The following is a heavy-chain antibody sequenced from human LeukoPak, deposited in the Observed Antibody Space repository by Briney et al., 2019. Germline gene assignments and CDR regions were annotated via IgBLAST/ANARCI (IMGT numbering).Heavy chain of an antibody. J-gene: IGHJ4*01. V-gene: IGHV1-69*13. CDR2: IIPIFGTA. CDR1: GGTFSSYA. D-gene: IGHD4-17*01. CDR3: GGGGYGDSRFD. Sequence: SVKVSCKASGGTFSSYAISWVRQAPGQGLEWMGGIIPIFGTANYAQKFQGRVTITADESTSTAYMELSSLRSEDTAVYYCGGGGYGDSRFDYGGKETWSPSPQ.